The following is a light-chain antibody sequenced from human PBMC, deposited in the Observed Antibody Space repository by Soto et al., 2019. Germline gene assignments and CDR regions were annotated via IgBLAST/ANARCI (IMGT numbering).Light chain of an antibody. J-gene: IGLJ1*01. Sequence: QSVLTQPPSVSGAPGQRVTISCTGSSSNIGVGYDVHWYQQLPGAAPTLLIFGIFNRPSGVSERFSGSRSGASASLAIAGLQAEDEADYYCQSYDNSLSGSEVFGTGTKLTVL. CDR2: GIF. CDR3: QSYDNSLSGSEV. V-gene: IGLV1-40*01. CDR1: SSNIGVGYD.